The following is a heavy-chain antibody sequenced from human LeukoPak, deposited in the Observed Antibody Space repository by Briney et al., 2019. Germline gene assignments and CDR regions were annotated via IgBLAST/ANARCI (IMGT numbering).Heavy chain of an antibody. CDR3: ARDRDYCSSTSCYVSRIGQDFYYYYMDV. D-gene: IGHD2-2*01. Sequence: ASVKVSCKASGYTFTSYYMHWVRQAPGQGLEWMGIVNPSGGSTSYAQKFQGRVTMTRDTSTSTVYMELSSLRSEDTAVYYCARDRDYCSSTSCYVSRIGQDFYYYYMDVWGKGTTVTISS. V-gene: IGHV1-46*01. CDR1: GYTFTSYY. CDR2: VNPSGGST. J-gene: IGHJ6*03.